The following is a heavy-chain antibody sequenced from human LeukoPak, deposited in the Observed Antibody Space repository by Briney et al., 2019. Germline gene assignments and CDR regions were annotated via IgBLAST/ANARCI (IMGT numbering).Heavy chain of an antibody. CDR2: ISWNSGSI. CDR1: GFTFDDYA. Sequence: QPGGSLRLSCAASGFTFDDYAMHWVRQAPGKGLEWVSGISWNSGSIGYADSVKGRFTISRDNAKSSLYLQMNSLRAEDMALYYCAKGRYDYYGSGSFIDYWGQGTLVTVSS. CDR3: AKGRYDYYGSGSFIDY. J-gene: IGHJ4*02. V-gene: IGHV3-9*03. D-gene: IGHD3-10*01.